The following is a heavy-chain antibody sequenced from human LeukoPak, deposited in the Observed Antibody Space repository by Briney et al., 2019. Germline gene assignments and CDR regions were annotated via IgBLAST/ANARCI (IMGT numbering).Heavy chain of an antibody. CDR3: ARGGADYVIGY. J-gene: IGHJ4*02. CDR1: GFTFSDYY. CDR2: ISSSSSYT. V-gene: IGHV3-11*06. D-gene: IGHD4-17*01. Sequence: GGSLRLSCAASGFTFSDYYMSWIRQAPGKGLEWISFISSSSSYTNYADSVKGRFTISRDNTKNSLYLQMNNLRAEDTAVYYCARGGADYVIGYWGREPWSPSPQ.